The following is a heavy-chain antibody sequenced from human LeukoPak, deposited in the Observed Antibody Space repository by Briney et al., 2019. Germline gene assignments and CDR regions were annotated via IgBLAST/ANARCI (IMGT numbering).Heavy chain of an antibody. CDR2: LSADGSIK. J-gene: IGHJ4*03. Sequence: PLGSLRLSCVASGVTFSSYVIHWVRQAPGKGLEWVAVLSADGSIKYNPDSVNGRFTISSATSKNTDDLQISIPAADATAFYYCARGYRSIWLGYFDNWGQGTLVTVSS. D-gene: IGHD6-13*01. V-gene: IGHV3-30*03. CDR3: ARGYRSIWLGYFDN. CDR1: GVTFSSYV.